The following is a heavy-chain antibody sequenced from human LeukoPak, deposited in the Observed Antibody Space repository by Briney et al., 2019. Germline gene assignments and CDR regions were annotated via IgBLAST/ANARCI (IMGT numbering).Heavy chain of an antibody. D-gene: IGHD4-23*01. CDR1: GFTFSTFW. V-gene: IGHV3-74*01. Sequence: PGGSLRLSCAASGFTFSTFWMHWVRQAPGKGLVWVSRISTDGTNTDLSDTVKGRFIISSDNNKPKPYPQMNSLRAEDTDVYYCARVSNGGSSAGAFDIWGQGTMVTVS. CDR2: ISTDGTNT. CDR3: ARVSNGGSSAGAFDI. J-gene: IGHJ3*02.